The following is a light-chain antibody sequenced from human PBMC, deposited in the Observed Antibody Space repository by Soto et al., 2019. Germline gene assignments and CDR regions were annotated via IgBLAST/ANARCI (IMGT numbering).Light chain of an antibody. CDR3: AAWEDSLNGWV. Sequence: QSVLTQPPSASGTPVQRVTISCSGSSSNIGSNTVNWYQQLPDTAPKLLIYSNNQRPSGVPDRFSGSKSGTSASLAISGLQSEDEADYYCAAWEDSLNGWVFGGGTKLTVL. CDR1: SSNIGSNT. V-gene: IGLV1-44*01. J-gene: IGLJ3*02. CDR2: SNN.